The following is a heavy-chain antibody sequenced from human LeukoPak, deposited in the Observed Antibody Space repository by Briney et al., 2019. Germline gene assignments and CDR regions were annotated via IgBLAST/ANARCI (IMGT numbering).Heavy chain of an antibody. J-gene: IGHJ5*02. V-gene: IGHV5-51*01. D-gene: IGHD2-21*02. CDR3: ARTPRKGGDPNWFDP. CDR1: GYSFTSYW. Sequence: GESLKISCKGSGYSFTSYWIGWVRQMPGKGLEWMGIIYPGDSDTRYSPSFQGQVTISADKSISTAYLQWSSLKASDTAMYYCARTPRKGGDPNWFDPWGQGTLVTVSS. CDR2: IYPGDSDT.